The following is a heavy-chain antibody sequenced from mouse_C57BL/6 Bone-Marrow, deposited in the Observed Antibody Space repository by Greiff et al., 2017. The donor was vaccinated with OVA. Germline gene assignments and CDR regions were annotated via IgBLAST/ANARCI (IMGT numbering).Heavy chain of an antibody. CDR1: GYAFSSSW. J-gene: IGHJ4*01. CDR2: IYPGDGDT. CDR3: ARGIYYYGSSYAHYYAMDY. D-gene: IGHD1-1*01. Sequence: QVQLQQSGPELVKPGASVKISCKASGYAFSSSWMNWVKQRPGKGLEWIGRIYPGDGDTNYNGKFKGKATLTADKSSSTAYMQLSSLTSEDSAVYFCARGIYYYGSSYAHYYAMDYWGQGTSVTVSS. V-gene: IGHV1-82*01.